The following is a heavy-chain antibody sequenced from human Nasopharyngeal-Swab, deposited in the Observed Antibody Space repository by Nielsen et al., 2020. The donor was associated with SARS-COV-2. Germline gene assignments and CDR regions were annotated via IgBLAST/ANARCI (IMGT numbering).Heavy chain of an antibody. D-gene: IGHD3-9*01. CDR2: INHSGST. J-gene: IGHJ3*02. CDR3: ARGRKLDYDILTGYYGGAFDI. V-gene: IGHV4-34*01. Sequence: VRQMPGKGLEWIGEINHSGSTNYNPSLKSRVSISVDTSKNQFSLKLSSVTAADTAVYYCARGRKLDYDILTGYYGGAFDIWGQGTMVTVSS.